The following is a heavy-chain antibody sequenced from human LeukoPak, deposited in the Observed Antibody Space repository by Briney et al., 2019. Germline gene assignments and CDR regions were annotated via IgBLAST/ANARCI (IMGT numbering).Heavy chain of an antibody. D-gene: IGHD2-2*01. V-gene: IGHV3-66*01. Sequence: GGSLRLSCAASGFTFTNYAMSWVRQAPGKGLEWVSVIYSGGSTYYADSVKGRFTISRDNSKNTLYLQMNSLRAEDTAVYYCARLGSGYQLGYFDYWGQGTLVTVSS. CDR1: GFTFTNYA. CDR3: ARLGSGYQLGYFDY. CDR2: IYSGGST. J-gene: IGHJ4*02.